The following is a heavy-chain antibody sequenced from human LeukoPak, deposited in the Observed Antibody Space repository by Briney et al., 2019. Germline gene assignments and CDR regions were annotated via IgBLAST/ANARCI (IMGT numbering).Heavy chain of an antibody. V-gene: IGHV4-38-2*02. J-gene: IGHJ5*02. CDR3: ARDPTYDDWFDP. CDR1: CYSISSGYY. CDR2: IYHSGST. D-gene: IGHD1-1*01. Sequence: PSETLSLTCTVSCYSISSGYYWGWIRQPPGKGLEWIGSIYHSGSTYYNPSLKSRVTISVDTSKNQFSLKLSSVTAADTAVYYCARDPTYDDWFDPWGQGTLVTVSS.